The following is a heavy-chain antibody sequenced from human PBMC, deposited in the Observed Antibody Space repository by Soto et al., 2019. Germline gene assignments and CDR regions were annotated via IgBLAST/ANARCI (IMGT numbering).Heavy chain of an antibody. CDR2: IKSKTDGGTT. CDR1: GFTFSNAW. Sequence: PGGSLRLSCAASGFTFSNAWMSWVRQAPGKGLEWVGRIKSKTDGGTTDYAAPVKGRFTISRDDSKNTLYLQMNSLKTEDTAVYYCTTAGTALVVVPAAGTTFDYWGQGTLVTVSS. CDR3: TTAGTALVVVPAAGTTFDY. V-gene: IGHV3-15*01. D-gene: IGHD2-2*01. J-gene: IGHJ4*02.